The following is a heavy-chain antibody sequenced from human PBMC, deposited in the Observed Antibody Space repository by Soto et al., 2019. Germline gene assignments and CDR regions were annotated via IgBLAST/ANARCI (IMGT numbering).Heavy chain of an antibody. J-gene: IGHJ4*02. CDR3: AREGGGWDFDI. Sequence: ASVTVSCKASGYSFTTYPITWVRQAPVQGLEWLGWVSTYNGNTNYAQGLQGRVSMTKDTSTSTAYLELRNLRSDDTAVYYCAREGGGWDFDIWVQGTPVTVS. CDR1: GYSFTTYP. CDR2: VSTYNGNT. D-gene: IGHD6-19*01. V-gene: IGHV1-18*01.